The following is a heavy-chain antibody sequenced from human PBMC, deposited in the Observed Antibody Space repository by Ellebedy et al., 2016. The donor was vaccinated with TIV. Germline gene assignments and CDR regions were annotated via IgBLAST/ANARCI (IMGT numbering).Heavy chain of an antibody. CDR3: ARDGVIPSGGVPQFDP. D-gene: IGHD2/OR15-2a*01. CDR1: GFTFSSYS. Sequence: GESLKISCAASGFTFSSYSMNWVRQAPGKGLEWVSYISSSSTTIYYADSVKGRFTISRDNAKNTLYLQMNSLRAEDTAVYYCARDGVIPSGGVPQFDPWGQGTLVTVSS. J-gene: IGHJ5*02. V-gene: IGHV3-48*04. CDR2: ISSSSTTI.